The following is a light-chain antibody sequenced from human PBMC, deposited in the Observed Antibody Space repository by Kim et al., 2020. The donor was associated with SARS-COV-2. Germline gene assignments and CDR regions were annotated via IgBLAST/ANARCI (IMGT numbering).Light chain of an antibody. J-gene: IGKJ2*03. V-gene: IGKV1-39*01. CDR3: KQSSRVPYS. CDR1: QNIGTY. CDR2: GAF. Sequence: DIQVTQSPSSLSASLGDTVTLTCRTSQNIGTYLHWYQQKPGKAPILLIYGAFSLQSGAPARFSGSGSTTDFFLTISNLQSEDFATYLCKQSSRVPYSLGQGTKLEI.